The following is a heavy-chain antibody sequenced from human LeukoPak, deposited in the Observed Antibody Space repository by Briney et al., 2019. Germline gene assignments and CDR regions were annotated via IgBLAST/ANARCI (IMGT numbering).Heavy chain of an antibody. J-gene: IGHJ4*02. CDR1: GGPISSYY. CDR2: IYPSGST. D-gene: IGHD2-15*01. Sequence: SETLSLTCTVSGGPISSYYERGIRQPAGKGLEWIWRIYPSGSTNYNPSLKSRVTMSVDTSKNQFSLNLTSVTAADTAVYYCARALNPLPGTYFFDYWGQGTLVTVSS. V-gene: IGHV4-4*07. CDR3: ARALNPLPGTYFFDY.